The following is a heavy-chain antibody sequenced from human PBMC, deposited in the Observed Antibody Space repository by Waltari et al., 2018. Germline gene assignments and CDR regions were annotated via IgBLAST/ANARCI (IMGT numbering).Heavy chain of an antibody. J-gene: IGHJ4*02. CDR3: SRSPAGYSRSDY. V-gene: IGHV3-74*01. D-gene: IGHD5-18*01. CDR2: IDDDGSGT. Sequence: EVRLEESGEGLVRRGGSLGPPCQALVCAFGAYWMHWVRQAPGKGLVWVSRIDDDGSGTTYADSVMGRFTISRDNAKNTVYLEMNSLRAEDTAVYYCSRSPAGYSRSDYWGQGTLVTVSS. CDR1: VCAFGAYW.